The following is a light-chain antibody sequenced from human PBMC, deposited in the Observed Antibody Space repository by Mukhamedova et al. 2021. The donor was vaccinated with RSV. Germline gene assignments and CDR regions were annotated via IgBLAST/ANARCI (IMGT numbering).Light chain of an antibody. CDR2: GAS. J-gene: IGKJ2*01. CDR3: QQYNKGYT. Sequence: SVSSNLAWYQQKPGQAPRLLIYGASTRATGIPARFSGSGSGTEFTLTISSMQSEDFAVYYCQQYNKGYTFGQGTKLEI. CDR1: SVSSN. V-gene: IGKV3-15*01.